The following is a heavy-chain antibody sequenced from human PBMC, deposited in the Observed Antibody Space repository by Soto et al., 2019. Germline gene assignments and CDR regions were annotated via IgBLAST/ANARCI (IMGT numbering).Heavy chain of an antibody. V-gene: IGHV3-23*01. D-gene: IGHD3-10*01. CDR2: VSAGGDMT. J-gene: IGHJ6*02. CDR1: GVTFSSYA. CDR3: ARGDRGGSGSPASYYYSGLDV. Sequence: GGSLRLSCAASGVTFSSYAMSWVRQAPGKGLEWVSSVSAGGDMTYYSDSVKGRFTISRDNSNNALFLQMNGLRAEDTALYYCARGDRGGSGSPASYYYSGLDVWGQGTTVTVSS.